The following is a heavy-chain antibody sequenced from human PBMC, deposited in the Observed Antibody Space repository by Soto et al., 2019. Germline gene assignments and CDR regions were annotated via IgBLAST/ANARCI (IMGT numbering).Heavy chain of an antibody. CDR3: ASEYYDFSGGGRIHP. D-gene: IGHD3-3*01. CDR1: GGSISSGDYY. CDR2: IYYSGST. Sequence: SETLSLTCTVSGGSISSGDYYWSWIRQPPGKGLEWIGYIYYSGSTYYNPSLKSRVTISVDSSKNQFSLKLSSVTAADTAVYYCASEYYDFSGGGRIHPCGQGTLVTVSS. V-gene: IGHV4-30-4*01. J-gene: IGHJ5*02.